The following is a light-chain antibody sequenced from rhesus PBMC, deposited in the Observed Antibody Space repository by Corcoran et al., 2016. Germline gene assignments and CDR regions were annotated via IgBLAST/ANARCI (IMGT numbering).Light chain of an antibody. CDR1: QGISSY. V-gene: IGKV1-22*01. CDR3: LQYSSSPWT. Sequence: DIQMTQSPSSLSASVGDTVTITCRASQGISSYLNWFQQKPGKAPKLLIYKASRLQSGVPSRFSGSGSGTDFTLPISSLQPEDFATYYCLQYSSSPWTFGQGAKVEIK. J-gene: IGKJ1*01. CDR2: KAS.